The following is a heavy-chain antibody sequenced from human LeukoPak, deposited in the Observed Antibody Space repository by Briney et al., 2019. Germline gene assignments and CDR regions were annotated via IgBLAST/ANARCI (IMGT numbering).Heavy chain of an antibody. J-gene: IGHJ3*02. D-gene: IGHD3-10*01. Sequence: PGGSLRLSCAASGFTFDDYGMTWVRQAPGKGLEWVSYISSSGSTIYYADSVKGRFTISRDNAKNSLYLQMNSLRAEDTAVYYCARNYYGSGTYSWRDSAFDIWGQGTMVTVSS. CDR3: ARNYYGSGTYSWRDSAFDI. CDR1: GFTFDDYG. CDR2: ISSSGSTI. V-gene: IGHV3-48*01.